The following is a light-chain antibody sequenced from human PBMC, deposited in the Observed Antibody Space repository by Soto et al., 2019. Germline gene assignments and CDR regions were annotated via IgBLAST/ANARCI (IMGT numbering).Light chain of an antibody. Sequence: EIVLTPSPGTLSLSPGDRATLSFSASQIVSNNYLAWYQQKPGQAPRLLIYGAFSRATGIPDRFSGSGSGTDFTLTISRLEPEDFAVFYCQQYGSSPHTFGQGTKVDIK. V-gene: IGKV3-20*01. J-gene: IGKJ2*01. CDR1: QIVSNNY. CDR2: GAF. CDR3: QQYGSSPHT.